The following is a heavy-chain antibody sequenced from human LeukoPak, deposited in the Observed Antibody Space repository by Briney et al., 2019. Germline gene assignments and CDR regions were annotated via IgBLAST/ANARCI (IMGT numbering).Heavy chain of an antibody. CDR3: ARSVWFGEPGPY. D-gene: IGHD3-10*01. CDR1: GFTFSSYS. V-gene: IGHV3-48*01. CDR2: ISSSSSNI. Sequence: GGSLRLSCAASGFTFSSYSMNWVRQAPGKGLEWVSYISSSSSNIYYADSVKGRFTISRDNAKNSLYLQMNSRRAEDTAVYYCARSVWFGEPGPYWGQGTLVTVSS. J-gene: IGHJ4*02.